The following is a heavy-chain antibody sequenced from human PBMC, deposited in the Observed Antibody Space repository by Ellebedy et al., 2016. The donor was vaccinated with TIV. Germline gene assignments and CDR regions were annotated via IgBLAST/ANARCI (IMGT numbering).Heavy chain of an antibody. Sequence: PGGSLSLSCAASGFTFSNYWMNWVRQAPGKGLEWVANIKQDGSEKYYVDSVKGRFTISRDNDKNSLHLQMNSLRAEDKAVYYCARSGDRYGYDYWGQGTLVTVSS. D-gene: IGHD5-18*01. CDR2: IKQDGSEK. V-gene: IGHV3-7*03. J-gene: IGHJ4*02. CDR1: GFTFSNYW. CDR3: ARSGDRYGYDY.